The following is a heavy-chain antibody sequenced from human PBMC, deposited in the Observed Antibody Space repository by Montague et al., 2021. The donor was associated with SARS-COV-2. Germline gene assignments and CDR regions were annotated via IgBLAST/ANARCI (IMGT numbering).Heavy chain of an antibody. V-gene: IGHV4-59*08. Sequence: SETLSLTCSVSGDSISNYSWSWIRQSPGKGLEWIGYIYYSGSTNYNPYLTSRVTISVDTSKNQVSLKLTSVTAADTAVYYCARHLRVTTVTSHMYHYAMDVWGQGTTVTVSS. J-gene: IGHJ6*02. CDR1: GDSISNYS. CDR3: ARHLRVTTVTSHMYHYAMDV. CDR2: IYYSGST. D-gene: IGHD4-11*01.